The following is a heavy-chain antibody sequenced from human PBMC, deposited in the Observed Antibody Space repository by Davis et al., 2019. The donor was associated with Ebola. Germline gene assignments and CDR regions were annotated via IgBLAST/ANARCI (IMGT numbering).Heavy chain of an antibody. D-gene: IGHD7-27*01. Sequence: ASVQVSCKAAGYTFTTYFISWVRPAPGQGAEWMEWISAFNGKTNYAQKFQGRVTMTTDTSTTTAYMELRSLSSYDTALYYCARRTGDPFDYWGQGTLVTVSS. CDR3: ARRTGDPFDY. CDR2: ISAFNGKT. CDR1: GYTFTTYF. V-gene: IGHV1-18*01. J-gene: IGHJ4*02.